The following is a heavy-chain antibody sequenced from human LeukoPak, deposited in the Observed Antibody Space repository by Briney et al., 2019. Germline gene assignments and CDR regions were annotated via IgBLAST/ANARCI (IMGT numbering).Heavy chain of an antibody. Sequence: PGGSLRLSCAASGFTFSSYEMNWVRQAPGKGLEWVSYISSSGSTIYYADSVKGRFTISRDNAKNSLYLQMNRMRALDTTIYYCARSGSPGSVDYWGKGTLVTVSS. CDR1: GFTFSSYE. V-gene: IGHV3-48*03. J-gene: IGHJ4*02. D-gene: IGHD6-25*01. CDR2: ISSSGSTI. CDR3: ARSGSPGSVDY.